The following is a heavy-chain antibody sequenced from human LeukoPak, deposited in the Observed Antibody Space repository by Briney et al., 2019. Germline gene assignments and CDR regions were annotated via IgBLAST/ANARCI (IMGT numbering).Heavy chain of an antibody. V-gene: IGHV3-23*01. Sequence: GGSLRLSCEGSGFSFRDYYMSWVRQAPGKGLEWVSGISDSGDSTYYADSVKGRFTISRDNSNNTLYLQMNSLRAGDTAFYYCAKGSSASYVLFDYWGQGTLVTVSS. CDR3: AKGSSASYVLFDY. CDR2: ISDSGDST. CDR1: GFSFRDYY. D-gene: IGHD6-19*01. J-gene: IGHJ4*02.